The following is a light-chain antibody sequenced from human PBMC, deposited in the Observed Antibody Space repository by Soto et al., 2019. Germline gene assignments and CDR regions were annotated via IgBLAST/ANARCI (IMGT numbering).Light chain of an antibody. CDR1: SSDIGYHNR. V-gene: IGLV2-18*02. CDR2: EVS. J-gene: IGLJ3*02. CDR3: SSFASSATLV. Sequence: QSALTQPPSVSGSPGQSFTISCTGTSSDIGYHNRVSWYQQPPGTAPKLMIYEVSTRYSGVPDRFSGSKSGNTASLTISGLQAEDEADYYCSSFASSATLVFGGGTKVTVL.